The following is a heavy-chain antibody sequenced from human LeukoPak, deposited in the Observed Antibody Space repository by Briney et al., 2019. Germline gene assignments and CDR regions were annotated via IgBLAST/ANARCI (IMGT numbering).Heavy chain of an antibody. J-gene: IGHJ6*03. CDR1: GGTFSSYA. CDR3: ARAPAAISGHYYYYMDV. V-gene: IGHV1-69*13. Sequence: ASVKVSCKASGGTFSSYAISWVRQAPGQGLEWMGGIIPIFGTANYAEKFQGRVTITADESTSTAYMELSSLRSEDTAVYYCARAPAAISGHYYYYMDVWGKGTTVTVSS. D-gene: IGHD2-2*01. CDR2: IIPIFGTA.